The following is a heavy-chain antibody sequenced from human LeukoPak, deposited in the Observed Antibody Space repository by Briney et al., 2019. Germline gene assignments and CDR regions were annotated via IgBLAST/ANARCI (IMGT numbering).Heavy chain of an antibody. V-gene: IGHV3-64*01. CDR3: ARDHDSSGYSDY. D-gene: IGHD3-22*01. CDR2: ISSNGGST. CDR1: GFTFSSYA. Sequence: EGSLRLSCAASGFTFSSYAMHWVRQAPGKGLEYVSAISSNGGSTYYANSVKGRFTISRDNSKNTLYLQMGSLRAEDMAVYYCARDHDSSGYSDYWGQGTLVTVSS. J-gene: IGHJ4*02.